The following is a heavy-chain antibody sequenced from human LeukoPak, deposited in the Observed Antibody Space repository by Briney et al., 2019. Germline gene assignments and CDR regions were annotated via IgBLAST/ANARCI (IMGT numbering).Heavy chain of an antibody. CDR3: ATASGSWYRYYFDS. V-gene: IGHV3-48*03. J-gene: IGHJ4*02. D-gene: IGHD6-13*01. CDR1: GLTFSSYE. Sequence: GGSLRLSCAASGLTFSSYEVNWVRQAPGEGLEWISYISSASNMIYYAESVKGRFTISRDNAKNSLYLQMNSLRAEDTAVYYCATASGSWYRYYFDSWGQGILVTVSS. CDR2: ISSASNMI.